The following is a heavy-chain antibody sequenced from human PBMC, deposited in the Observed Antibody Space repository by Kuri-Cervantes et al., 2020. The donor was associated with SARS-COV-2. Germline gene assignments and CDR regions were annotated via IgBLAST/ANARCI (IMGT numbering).Heavy chain of an antibody. J-gene: IGHJ4*02. D-gene: IGHD7-27*01. CDR3: AGELGNYFDY. CDR2: IGSSSSYI. Sequence: GESLKISCAASGFTFSSYSMNWVRQAPGKGLEWVSSIGSSSSYIYYADSVKGRLTISRDNSKNTLYLQMNSLRAEDTAVYYCAGELGNYFDYWGQGTLVTVSS. CDR1: GFTFSSYS. V-gene: IGHV3-21*01.